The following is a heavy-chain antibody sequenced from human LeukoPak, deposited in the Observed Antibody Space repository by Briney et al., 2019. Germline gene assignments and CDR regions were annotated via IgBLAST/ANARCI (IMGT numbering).Heavy chain of an antibody. J-gene: IGHJ4*02. CDR1: GGTFSSYA. D-gene: IGHD3-9*01. Sequence: SVKVSCKAYGGTFSSYAISWVRQAPGQGLEWMGGIIPIFGTANYAQKFQGRVTITADESTSTAYMELSSLRSEDTAVYYCASNYDILTGYEPFDYWGQGTLVTVSS. CDR2: IIPIFGTA. V-gene: IGHV1-69*01. CDR3: ASNYDILTGYEPFDY.